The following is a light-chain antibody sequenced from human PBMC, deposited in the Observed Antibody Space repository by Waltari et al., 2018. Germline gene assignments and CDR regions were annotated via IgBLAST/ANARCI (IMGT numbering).Light chain of an antibody. CDR1: SNDAGGYTY. J-gene: IGLJ3*02. CDR2: DVT. CDR3: CSYAGSGTFVV. Sequence: QSALTQPASVSGSPGQSITISCTGTSNDAGGYTYVSWYHKHPGNAPKFMLYDVTKRPSGISDRFSRCTSGNTASLTISGLQAEDEADYCCCSYAGSGTFVVFGGGTKLTVL. V-gene: IGLV2-23*02.